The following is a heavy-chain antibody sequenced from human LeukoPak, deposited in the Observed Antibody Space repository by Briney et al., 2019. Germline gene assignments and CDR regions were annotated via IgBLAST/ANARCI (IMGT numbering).Heavy chain of an antibody. CDR1: CGSISTYF. D-gene: IGHD3-3*01. CDR2: VYYSGST. CDR3: ASRSSIWSGYQDTLYYFDS. Sequence: SETLSLTCTVSCGSISTYFWSWIRQSPGKRLEWIGYVYYSGSTNYNPSLKSRVTISVDTSKNQFPLRLSSVTAADTAVYYCASRSSIWSGYQDTLYYFDSWGQGTLVTVSS. V-gene: IGHV4-59*01. J-gene: IGHJ4*02.